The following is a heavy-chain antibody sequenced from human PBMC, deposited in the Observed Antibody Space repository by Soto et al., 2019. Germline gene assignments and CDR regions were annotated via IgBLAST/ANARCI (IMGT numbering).Heavy chain of an antibody. D-gene: IGHD3-22*01. CDR2: MDPNRGHS. CDR1: GYNISSYD. V-gene: IGHV1-8*01. CDR3: ARDFYYYDSSGYRPYYYYGMDV. J-gene: IGHJ6*02. Sequence: ASVKVSCKASGYNISSYDIIWVRQAAGQGLEWMGWMDPNRGHSDSVQNFRGRVTMTTNISASTAYMELSGLRSDDTAVYYCARDFYYYDSSGYRPYYYYGMDVWGQGTTVTAP.